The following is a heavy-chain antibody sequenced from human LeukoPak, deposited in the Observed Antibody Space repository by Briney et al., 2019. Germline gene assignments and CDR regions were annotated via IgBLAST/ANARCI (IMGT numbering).Heavy chain of an antibody. V-gene: IGHV3-48*02. CDR1: GFTFSTYW. J-gene: IGHJ4*02. CDR2: IGGSPSIT. Sequence: GGSLGLSCTVSGFTFSTYWMSWVRQAPGKGLEWIAYIGGSPSITYYADSVKGRFTISRDNARNSVYLQMSSLRDEDTAVYYCAKETYLDFSTFYFDSWGQGSLVTVSS. CDR3: AKETYLDFSTFYFDS. D-gene: IGHD3-3*01.